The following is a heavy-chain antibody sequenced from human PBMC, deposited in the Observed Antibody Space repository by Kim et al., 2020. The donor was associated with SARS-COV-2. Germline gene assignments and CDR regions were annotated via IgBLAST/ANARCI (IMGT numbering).Heavy chain of an antibody. J-gene: IGHJ1*01. D-gene: IGHD2-2*01. Sequence: GGSLRLSCAASGFTFSSYAMHWVRQAPGKGLEWVAVISYDGSNKYYADSVKGRFTISRDNSKNTLYLQMNSLRAEDTAVYYCASDPYCSSTSCSRELQHWGQGTLVTVSS. CDR2: ISYDGSNK. CDR3: ASDPYCSSTSCSRELQH. CDR1: GFTFSSYA. V-gene: IGHV3-30-3*01.